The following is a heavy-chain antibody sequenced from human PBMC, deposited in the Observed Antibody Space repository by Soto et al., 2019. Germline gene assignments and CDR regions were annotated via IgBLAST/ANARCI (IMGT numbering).Heavy chain of an antibody. CDR3: ARYAGSSWFDY. Sequence: SETLSLTCTVSGGSISTYYWSWIRQPPGKGLEWIGYINYSGRTNYNPSLKSRVTMSLDTSKNQFSLKLRSVTAADTAVFYCARYAGSSWFDYWGQGTLVTVSS. CDR1: GGSISTYY. J-gene: IGHJ4*02. D-gene: IGHD6-13*01. CDR2: INYSGRT. V-gene: IGHV4-59*01.